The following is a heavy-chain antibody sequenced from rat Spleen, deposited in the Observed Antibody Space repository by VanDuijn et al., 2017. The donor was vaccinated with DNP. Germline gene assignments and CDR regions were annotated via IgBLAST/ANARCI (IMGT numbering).Heavy chain of an antibody. J-gene: IGHJ1*01. V-gene: IGHV2-43*01. D-gene: IGHD1-1*01. CDR1: GFSLTSYH. CDR3: AREETNYYSGAGYQGLYWYFDF. Sequence: QVQLKESGPGLVQPSQTLSLTCTVSGFSLTSYHVSWVRQPPGKGLEWMGVIWTGGSTAYNSLLKSRLSISRDISKSQVFLKMNSLQTEDTATYYCAREETNYYSGAGYQGLYWYFDFWGPGTMVTVSS. CDR2: IWTGGST.